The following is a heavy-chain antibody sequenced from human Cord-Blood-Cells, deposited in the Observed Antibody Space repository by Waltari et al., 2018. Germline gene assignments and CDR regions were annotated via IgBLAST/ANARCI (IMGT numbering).Heavy chain of an antibody. CDR2: INHSGST. V-gene: IGHV4-34*01. CDR3: ARGSNITMVRRTFDY. Sequence: QVQLQQWCAGLLKPSETLSLTCAVYGGSFSGYYWSWIRQPPGKGLEWIGEINHSGSTNYNPSLKSRVTISVDTSKNQFSLKLSSVTAADTAVYYCARGSNITMVRRTFDYWGQGTLVTVSS. D-gene: IGHD3-10*01. J-gene: IGHJ4*02. CDR1: GGSFSGYY.